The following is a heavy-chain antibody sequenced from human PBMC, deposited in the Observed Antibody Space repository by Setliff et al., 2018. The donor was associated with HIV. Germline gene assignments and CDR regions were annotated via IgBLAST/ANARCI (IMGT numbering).Heavy chain of an antibody. CDR1: GYTFTGYD. Sequence: GASVKVSCKASGYTFTGYDMHWVRQAPGQGLEWMGWVNPNSGGTNYAQKYQGRVTMTRDTSISTAYMELSRLRSDDTAVHYCARALTGDLFFDYWGQGTLVTVSS. V-gene: IGHV1-2*02. J-gene: IGHJ4*02. D-gene: IGHD3-9*01. CDR2: VNPNSGGT. CDR3: ARALTGDLFFDY.